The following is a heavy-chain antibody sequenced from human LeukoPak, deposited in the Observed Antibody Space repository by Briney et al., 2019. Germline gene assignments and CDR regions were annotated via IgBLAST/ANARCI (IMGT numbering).Heavy chain of an antibody. Sequence: AGGSLRLSCAASGFTFSSYPMYWVRQAPGVGLEWVAVISSDGGGKYYADSVKGRFTISRDNSKNTVYLQMNSLRTEDTAVYYCAKGVRKTYYYDGSGCEFDYWGPGTLVTVSS. CDR2: ISSDGGGK. CDR3: AKGVRKTYYYDGSGCEFDY. V-gene: IGHV3-30*18. D-gene: IGHD3-22*01. J-gene: IGHJ4*02. CDR1: GFTFSSYP.